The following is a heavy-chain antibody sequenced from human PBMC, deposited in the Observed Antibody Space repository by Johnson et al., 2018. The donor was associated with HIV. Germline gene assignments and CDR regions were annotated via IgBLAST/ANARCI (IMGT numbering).Heavy chain of an antibody. D-gene: IGHD2-2*01. CDR2: ISSDGNNK. CDR1: RFTFSSYA. V-gene: IGHV3-30*04. J-gene: IGHJ3*02. CDR3: AIPAIVVLPAGAFDI. Sequence: VQLVESGGGVVQPGRSLRLSCAASRFTFSSYAMHWFRQAPGKGLEWVAVISSDGNNKFYSDSVKGRFTVSRDNSKNTLYLQMNSLRGDDTAVYYCAIPAIVVLPAGAFDIWGQGTMVTVSS.